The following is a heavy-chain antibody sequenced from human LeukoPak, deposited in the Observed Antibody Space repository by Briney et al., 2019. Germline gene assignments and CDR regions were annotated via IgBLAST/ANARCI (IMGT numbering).Heavy chain of an antibody. CDR1: GFTFSNYG. J-gene: IGHJ4*02. CDR3: ARDAFRIAAAGTDYFDY. Sequence: GGSLRLSCAASGFTFSNYGMHWGRQAPGKGVEGGAVISYDGSNRYYADSVKGRFTISRDNSKNTLYLQMNSLRAEDTALYYCARDAFRIAAAGTDYFDYWGQGTLVTVSS. CDR2: ISYDGSNR. D-gene: IGHD6-13*01. V-gene: IGHV3-30*03.